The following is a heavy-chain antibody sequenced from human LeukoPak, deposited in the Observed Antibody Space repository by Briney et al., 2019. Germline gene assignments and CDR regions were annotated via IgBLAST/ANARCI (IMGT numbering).Heavy chain of an antibody. Sequence: SETLSLTCTVSGGSISSGSYYWSWIRQPAGKGLEWIGRIYTSGSTNYNPSLKSRVTISVDTSKNQFSLKLSSVTTADTAVYYCARSSITMVRGVRYYYMDVWGKGTTVTVSS. CDR1: GGSISSGSYY. J-gene: IGHJ6*03. CDR2: IYTSGST. V-gene: IGHV4-61*02. CDR3: ARSSITMVRGVRYYYMDV. D-gene: IGHD3-10*01.